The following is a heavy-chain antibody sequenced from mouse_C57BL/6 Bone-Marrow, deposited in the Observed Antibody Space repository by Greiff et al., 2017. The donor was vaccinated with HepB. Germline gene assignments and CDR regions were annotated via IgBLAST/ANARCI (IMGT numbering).Heavy chain of an antibody. Sequence: VKLQQPGAELVMPGASVKLSCKASGYTFTSYWMHWVKQRPGQGLEWIGEIDPSDSYTNYNQKFKGKSTLTVDKSSSTAYMQLSSLTSEDSAVYYCARCYYGYDGFAYWGQGTLVTVSA. J-gene: IGHJ3*01. CDR1: GYTFTSYW. D-gene: IGHD2-2*01. CDR3: ARCYYGYDGFAY. CDR2: IDPSDSYT. V-gene: IGHV1-69*01.